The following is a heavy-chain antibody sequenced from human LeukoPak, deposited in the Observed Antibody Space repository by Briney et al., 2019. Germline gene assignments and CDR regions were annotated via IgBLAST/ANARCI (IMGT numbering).Heavy chain of an antibody. Sequence: GGSLRLSCAASGFTFSNAWMRWVRQAPGKGLEWVGRIKSKADGGTTDYAAPVKGRFTISRDDSKNTLFLQMNSLKTEDTAVYYCTRASGYYYLDAFDIWAKGQWSPSLQ. CDR2: IKSKADGGTT. J-gene: IGHJ3*02. V-gene: IGHV3-15*01. CDR3: TRASGYYYLDAFDI. CDR1: GFTFSNAW. D-gene: IGHD3-22*01.